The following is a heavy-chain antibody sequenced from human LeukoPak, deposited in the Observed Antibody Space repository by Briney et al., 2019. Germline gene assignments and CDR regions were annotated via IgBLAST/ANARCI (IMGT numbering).Heavy chain of an antibody. J-gene: IGHJ4*02. Sequence: NPSETLSLTCTVSGDSISRNYWSWIRQPPGKGLEWIGYIYYSGSTNYNPSLKSRVTISVDTSKNQFSLKLSSVTAADTAVYYCATDPYSSGYYFIWGQGTLVTVSS. CDR1: GDSISRNY. CDR3: ATDPYSSGYYFI. D-gene: IGHD3-22*01. V-gene: IGHV4-59*01. CDR2: IYYSGST.